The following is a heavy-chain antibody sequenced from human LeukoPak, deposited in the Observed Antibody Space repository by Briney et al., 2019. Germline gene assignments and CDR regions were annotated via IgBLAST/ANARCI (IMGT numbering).Heavy chain of an antibody. CDR3: ASDSSSWQGGKNWFDP. Sequence: ASVKVSCKASGYTFTGYYMHWVRQAPGQGLEWMGWINPNSGGTNYAQKFQGRVTMTRDTSISTAYMELSRLRSDDTAVYYCASDSSSWQGGKNWFDPWGQGTLVTVSS. D-gene: IGHD6-13*01. CDR2: INPNSGGT. J-gene: IGHJ5*02. V-gene: IGHV1-2*02. CDR1: GYTFTGYY.